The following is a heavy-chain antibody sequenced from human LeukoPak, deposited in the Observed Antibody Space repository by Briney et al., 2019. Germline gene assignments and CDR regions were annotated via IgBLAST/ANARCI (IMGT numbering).Heavy chain of an antibody. Sequence: SETLSLTCAVYGGSFSGYYWSWIRQPPGKGLEWIGEINHGGSTNYNPSLKSRVTISVDTSKNQFSLKLSSVTAADTAVYYCARGSPSRYCSGGSCYSYAFDIWGQGTMVTVSS. CDR1: GGSFSGYY. J-gene: IGHJ3*02. V-gene: IGHV4-34*01. CDR3: ARGSPSRYCSGGSCYSYAFDI. D-gene: IGHD2-15*01. CDR2: INHGGST.